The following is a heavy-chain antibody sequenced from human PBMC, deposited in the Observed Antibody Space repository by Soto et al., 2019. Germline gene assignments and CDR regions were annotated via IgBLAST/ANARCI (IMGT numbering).Heavy chain of an antibody. CDR3: ARDLTKGLDV. CDR2: INTYNGYT. CDR1: GYTFTSCG. D-gene: IGHD4-4*01. V-gene: IGHV1-18*01. Sequence: QVLLVQSGADVKKPGASVKVSCKASGYTFTSCGISWVRQAPGQGLEWMGLINTYNGYTNYPQNFQGRVTMTTDSSTGTVYMELRSLTSDDTAVYYCARDLTKGLDVWGQGTTVTVSS. J-gene: IGHJ6*02.